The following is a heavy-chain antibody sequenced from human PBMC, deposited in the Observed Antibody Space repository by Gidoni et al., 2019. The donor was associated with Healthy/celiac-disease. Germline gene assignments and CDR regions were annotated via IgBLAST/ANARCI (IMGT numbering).Heavy chain of an antibody. V-gene: IGHV1-69*01. D-gene: IGHD3-3*01. Sequence: QVQLVQSGAEVKKPGSSVKVSCKASGGTFSSYAISWVRQAPGQGPEWMGGILPIFGTANYAQKFQGRVTITADESTSTAYMELSSLRSEDTAVYYCARVMGRHGFLEWPGWDGDYFDYWGQGTLVTVSS. CDR3: ARVMGRHGFLEWPGWDGDYFDY. J-gene: IGHJ4*02. CDR2: ILPIFGTA. CDR1: GGTFSSYA.